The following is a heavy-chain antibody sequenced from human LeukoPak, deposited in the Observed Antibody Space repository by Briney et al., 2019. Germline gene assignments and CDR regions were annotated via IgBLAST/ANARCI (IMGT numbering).Heavy chain of an antibody. Sequence: SETLSLTYTVSGGSISSGSYYWGWIRQPPGKGLEWIGNIYYSGSTYYNPSLKSRVSISVDTSKNQFSLKLTSVTAADTAVYYCARAPEYGLYYFDYWGQGTLVTVSS. CDR2: IYYSGST. J-gene: IGHJ4*02. V-gene: IGHV4-39*07. CDR3: ARAPEYGLYYFDY. CDR1: GGSISSGSYY. D-gene: IGHD1-14*01.